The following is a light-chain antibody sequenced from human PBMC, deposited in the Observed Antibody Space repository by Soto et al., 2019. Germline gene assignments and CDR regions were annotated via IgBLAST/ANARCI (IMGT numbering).Light chain of an antibody. V-gene: IGKV1-39*01. CDR2: AAS. CDR1: QSISSY. CDR3: QQSYSTPRT. Sequence: DIQMTQSPSSLSASVGDRVTITCRASQSISSYLNWYQEKPGKAPKLLIYAASSLQRGVPSRLSGSGSVTDFTLTIISLQPEDFATYYCQQSYSTPRTFGQGTKVDIK. J-gene: IGKJ1*01.